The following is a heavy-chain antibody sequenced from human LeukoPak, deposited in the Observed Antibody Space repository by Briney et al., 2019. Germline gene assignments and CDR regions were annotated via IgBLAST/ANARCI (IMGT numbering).Heavy chain of an antibody. Sequence: GRSLRLSCAASGFTFSSYAMHWVRQAPGKGLEWVAVISYDGSNKYYADSAKGRFTISRDNSKNTLYLQMNSLRAEDTAVYYCARDGYQLLWVDAFDIWGQGTMVTVSS. D-gene: IGHD2-2*01. V-gene: IGHV3-30-3*01. CDR1: GFTFSSYA. CDR2: ISYDGSNK. J-gene: IGHJ3*02. CDR3: ARDGYQLLWVDAFDI.